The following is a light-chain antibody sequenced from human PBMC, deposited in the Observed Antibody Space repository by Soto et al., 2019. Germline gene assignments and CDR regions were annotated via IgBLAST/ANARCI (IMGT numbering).Light chain of an antibody. CDR2: GAS. J-gene: IGKJ1*01. Sequence: EIVLTQSPATLSLSPGERATLSCRASQTVSTYIAWYQQKRGQSPRLLIYGASTRATGIPARFSGSGSGTEFTLTISSLQPEDVATYYCQKYNSAPPPFGQGTKVDI. CDR3: QKYNSAPPP. V-gene: IGKV3-15*01. CDR1: QTVSTY.